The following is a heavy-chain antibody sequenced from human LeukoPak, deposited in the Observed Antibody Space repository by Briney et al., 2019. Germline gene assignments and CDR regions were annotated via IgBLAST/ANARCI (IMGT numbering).Heavy chain of an antibody. CDR3: TTPRYSGRYYDFDY. V-gene: IGHV3-15*01. Sequence: GGSLRLSCAASGFTFSSYHMNWVRQAPGKGLEWVGRIKSKTDGGTTDYAAPVKDRFIISGDDSKNTLYLQMNSLKTEDTAVYYCTTPRYSGRYYDFDYWGQGTLVTVSS. CDR1: GFTFSSYH. D-gene: IGHD1-26*01. J-gene: IGHJ4*02. CDR2: IKSKTDGGTT.